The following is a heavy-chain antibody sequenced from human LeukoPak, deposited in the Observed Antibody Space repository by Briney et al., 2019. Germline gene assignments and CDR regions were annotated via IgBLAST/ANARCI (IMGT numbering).Heavy chain of an antibody. D-gene: IGHD1-26*01. CDR3: ARISRPADRTVGPYYMNV. CDR2: ISYSGTT. V-gene: IGHV4-39*01. CDR1: GGSISSGSYY. J-gene: IGHJ6*03. Sequence: PSGTLSLTCTVSGGSISSGSYYWGWIRQPPGKGLEWIASISYSGTTYYNPSLKSRVTISVDTSKNQFSLKLTSVTAADTAVYYCARISRPADRTVGPYYMNVWGKGATVTVPS.